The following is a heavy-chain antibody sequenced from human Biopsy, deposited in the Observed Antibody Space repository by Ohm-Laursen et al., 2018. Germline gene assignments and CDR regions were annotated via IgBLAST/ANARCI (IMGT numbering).Heavy chain of an antibody. D-gene: IGHD1-26*01. CDR2: INHRGRS. V-gene: IGHV4-34*01. CDR3: AREGGGLLPIRLTDF. CDR1: GESFSDYY. J-gene: IGHJ4*02. Sequence: SDTLSLTCEVSGESFSDYYWSWIRQSPGKGLERIGEINHRGRSSYSPSLQSRVTISVDASKNQFSLNMKSVTAADTAVYFCAREGGGLLPIRLTDFWGPGMMVTVSS.